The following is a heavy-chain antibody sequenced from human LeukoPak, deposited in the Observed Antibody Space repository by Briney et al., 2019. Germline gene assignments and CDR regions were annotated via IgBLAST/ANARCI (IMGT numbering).Heavy chain of an antibody. CDR2: INPSGSST. V-gene: IGHV1-46*01. CDR1: GYTFTSYY. CDR3: ARGLGMVVTAIDAFDI. Sequence: ASVKVSCKASGYTFTSYYMHWVRQAPGQGLEWMGIINPSGSSTSYAQKFQGRVTMTRDTSTSTVYMELSSLRSEDTAVYYCARGLGMVVTAIDAFDIWGQGTMVTVSS. J-gene: IGHJ3*02. D-gene: IGHD2-21*02.